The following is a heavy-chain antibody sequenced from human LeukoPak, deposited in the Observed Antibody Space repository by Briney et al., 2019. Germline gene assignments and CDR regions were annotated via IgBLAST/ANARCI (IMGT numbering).Heavy chain of an antibody. CDR1: GFTFSNYA. CDR3: ARVFRGYSYGYFDY. CDR2: ISSSSSYI. J-gene: IGHJ4*02. Sequence: GGSLRLSCAASGFTFSNYAMSWVRQAPGKGLEWVSSISSSSSYIYYADSVKGRFTISRDNAKNSLYLQMNSLRAEDTAVYYCARVFRGYSYGYFDYWGQGTLVTVSS. D-gene: IGHD5-18*01. V-gene: IGHV3-21*01.